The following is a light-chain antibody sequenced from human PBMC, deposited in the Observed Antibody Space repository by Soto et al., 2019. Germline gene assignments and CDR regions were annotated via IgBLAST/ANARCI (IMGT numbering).Light chain of an antibody. CDR2: AAS. V-gene: IGKV1-39*01. CDR3: QQSYSTPYT. J-gene: IGKJ2*01. CDR1: QSIRSY. Sequence: DIQMTQSPSSLSASVGDRVTITCRASQSIRSYLNWNQQKPGKAPKLLIYAASTLQSGVPSRFSGSGSGTDFTLTISSLQPEDFATYYCQQSYSTPYTFGQGTKVDIK.